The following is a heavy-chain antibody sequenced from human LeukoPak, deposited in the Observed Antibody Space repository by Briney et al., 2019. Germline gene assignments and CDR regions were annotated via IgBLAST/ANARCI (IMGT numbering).Heavy chain of an antibody. CDR2: IDHSGST. V-gene: IGHV4-61*05. D-gene: IGHD5-24*01. Sequence: SETLSLTCTVSGGSISSSSYYWGWIRQPPGKGLEWIGEIDHSGSTNYNPSLKSRVNLSVDKSKNQFSLKLSSVTAADTAVYYCARGVKLQSPDYYYYYMDVWGKGTTVTISS. CDR1: GGSISSSSYY. J-gene: IGHJ6*03. CDR3: ARGVKLQSPDYYYYYMDV.